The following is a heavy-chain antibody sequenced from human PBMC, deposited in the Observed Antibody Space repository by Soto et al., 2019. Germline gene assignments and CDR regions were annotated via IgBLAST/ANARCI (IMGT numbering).Heavy chain of an antibody. D-gene: IGHD3-10*01. Sequence: GGSLRLSCAASGFTFSSYGINWVRQAPWKGLEWVSSISSSSIYIYYADSVKGRFTISRDNAKNSLYLQMNSLRAEDTAVYYCARDPGSYLGQGTLVTVCS. CDR1: GFTFSSYG. V-gene: IGHV3-21*01. CDR3: ARDPGSY. CDR2: ISSSSIYI. J-gene: IGHJ4*02.